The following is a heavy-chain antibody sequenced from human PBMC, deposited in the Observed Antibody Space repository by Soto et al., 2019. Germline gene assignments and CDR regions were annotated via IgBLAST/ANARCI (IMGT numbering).Heavy chain of an antibody. D-gene: IGHD5-18*01. CDR3: VSDRGYGYASVPYS. J-gene: IGHJ4*02. V-gene: IGHV3-30*03. CDR2: ISYDGSLQ. Sequence: QAQLVESGGGVVQPGRSLRLSCAASGFAFSSYGMHWVRQAPGTGLEWVAVISYDGSLQHYADSVKGRFTISRDNSKNMVLLQMSSLRAEDTAVYYCVSDRGYGYASVPYSSGQRTLVSVSS. CDR1: GFAFSSYG.